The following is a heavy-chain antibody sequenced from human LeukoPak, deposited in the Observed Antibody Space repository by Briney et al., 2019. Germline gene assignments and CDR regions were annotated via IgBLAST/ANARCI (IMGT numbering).Heavy chain of an antibody. J-gene: IGHJ4*02. CDR2: INPSGGST. CDR3: ARDIAYCTNGVCYHWSYSSGRFIDY. CDR1: GYTFTSYY. D-gene: IGHD2-8*01. Sequence: GASVKVSCKASGYTFTSYYMHWVRQAPGQGLEWMGIINPSGGSTSYAQKFQGRVTMTRDTSISTAYMELSRLRSDDTAVYYCARDIAYCTNGVCYHWSYSSGRFIDYWGQGTLVTVSS. V-gene: IGHV1-46*01.